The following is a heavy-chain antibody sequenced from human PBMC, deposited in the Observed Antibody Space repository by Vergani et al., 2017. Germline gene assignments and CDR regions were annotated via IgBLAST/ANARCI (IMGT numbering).Heavy chain of an antibody. D-gene: IGHD2-15*01. CDR2: IIPILGIA. J-gene: IGHJ5*02. CDR1: GGTFSSYA. Sequence: QVQLVQSGAEVKKPGSSVKVSCKASGGTFSSYAISWVRQAPGQGLEWMGRIIPILGIANYAQKFQGRVTITADKSTSTAYMELSSLRSEDTAVYYCVRDRYCSGGSCYSWFDPWGQGTLVTVSS. CDR3: VRDRYCSGGSCYSWFDP. V-gene: IGHV1-69*04.